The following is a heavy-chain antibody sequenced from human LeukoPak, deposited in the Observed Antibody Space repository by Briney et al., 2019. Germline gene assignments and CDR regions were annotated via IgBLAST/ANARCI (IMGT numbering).Heavy chain of an antibody. CDR2: ISGSGGST. J-gene: IGHJ3*02. CDR1: GFTFSSYA. V-gene: IGHV3-23*01. CDR3: AKDMRPWSYQSAFDI. Sequence: GGSLRLSCAASGFTFSSYAMSWVRQAPGKGLEWVSAISGSGGSTYYADSMKGRFTISRDNSKNTLYLQMNSLRAEDTAVYYCAKDMRPWSYQSAFDIWGQGTMVTVSS. D-gene: IGHD1-26*01.